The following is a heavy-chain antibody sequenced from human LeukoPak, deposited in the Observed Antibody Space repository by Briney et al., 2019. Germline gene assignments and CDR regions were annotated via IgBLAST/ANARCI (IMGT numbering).Heavy chain of an antibody. CDR3: ALGLRFLEWLLPFDY. J-gene: IGHJ4*02. D-gene: IGHD3-3*01. V-gene: IGHV1-2*06. CDR2: INPNSGGT. CDR1: GYAFTGYY. Sequence: ASVKVSCKASGYAFTGYYMHWVRQAPGQGLEWMGRINPNSGGTNYAQKFQGRVTMTRDTSISTAYMELSSLRSEDTAVYYCALGLRFLEWLLPFDYWGQGTLVTVSS.